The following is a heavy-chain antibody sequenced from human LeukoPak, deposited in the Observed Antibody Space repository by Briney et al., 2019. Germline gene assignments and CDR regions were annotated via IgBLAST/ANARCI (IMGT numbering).Heavy chain of an antibody. CDR3: ARDVRPSRRVFRNHWFDP. CDR1: GGSISSYY. J-gene: IGHJ5*02. V-gene: IGHV4-59*12. CDR2: MYNSGST. D-gene: IGHD2-8*01. Sequence: PSETLSLTCTVSGGSISSYYWIWIRQPPGKGLEWTGYMYNSGSTNYNPSLKSRVTISVDTSKNQFSLKLSSVTAADTAVYYCARDVRPSRRVFRNHWFDPWGQGTLVTVSS.